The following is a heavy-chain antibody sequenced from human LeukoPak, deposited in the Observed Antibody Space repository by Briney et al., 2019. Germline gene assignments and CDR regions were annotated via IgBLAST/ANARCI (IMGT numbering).Heavy chain of an antibody. V-gene: IGHV1-46*01. CDR2: INPSGGST. CDR1: GYTFTSYY. Sequence: ASVKVSCTASGYTFTSYYMHWVRQAPGQGLEWMGIINPSGGSTSYAQKFQGRVTMTRDTSTSTVYMGLSSLRSEDTAVYYCARVGPFDYYDSSGYYYDALLYGMDVWGQGTTVTVSS. J-gene: IGHJ6*02. CDR3: ARVGPFDYYDSSGYYYDALLYGMDV. D-gene: IGHD3-22*01.